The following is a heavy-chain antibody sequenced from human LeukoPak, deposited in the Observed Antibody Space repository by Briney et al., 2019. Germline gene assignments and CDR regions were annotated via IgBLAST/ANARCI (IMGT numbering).Heavy chain of an antibody. Sequence: PRGSLRLSCAASGFTFSTYWMAWARQAPGKELEWVANIKGDESARHQADSVKGRFTISRDNNQNSVYLQMSSLRGEDTAVYYCARDVVGSLDYWGQGTLVTVSS. CDR2: IKGDESAR. CDR3: ARDVVGSLDY. D-gene: IGHD1-26*01. V-gene: IGHV3-7*01. J-gene: IGHJ4*02. CDR1: GFTFSTYW.